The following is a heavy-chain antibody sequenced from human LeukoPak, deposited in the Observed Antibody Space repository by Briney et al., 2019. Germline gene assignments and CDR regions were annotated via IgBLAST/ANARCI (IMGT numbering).Heavy chain of an antibody. Sequence: PSETLSLTCTVSGGSISSDYWGWFRQPPRKGLEWIGYIHFSGSTTYNPSLKSRVTISIDTSKNQFSLNLSSVTAADTAVYYCTREVGTGFQVNYYYYMDVWGKGTTVTVSS. D-gene: IGHD2-2*01. J-gene: IGHJ6*03. CDR1: GGSISSDY. CDR3: TREVGTGFQVNYYYYMDV. CDR2: IHFSGST. V-gene: IGHV4-59*01.